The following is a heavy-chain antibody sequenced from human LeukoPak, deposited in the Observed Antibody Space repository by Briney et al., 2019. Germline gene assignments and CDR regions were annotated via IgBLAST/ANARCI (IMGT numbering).Heavy chain of an antibody. D-gene: IGHD2-21*02. CDR2: ISSSSSTI. J-gene: IGHJ1*01. Sequence: PGGSLRLSCAASGFTFSSYAMHWVRQAPGKGLEWVSYISSSSSTIYYADSVKGRFTISRDNAKNSLYLQMNSLRAEDTAVYYCAHCGGDCYPEYFQHWGQGTLVTVSS. V-gene: IGHV3-48*01. CDR1: GFTFSSYA. CDR3: AHCGGDCYPEYFQH.